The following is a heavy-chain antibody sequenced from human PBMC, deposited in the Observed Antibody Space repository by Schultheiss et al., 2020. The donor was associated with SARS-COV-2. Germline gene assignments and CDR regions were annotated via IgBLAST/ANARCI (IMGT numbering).Heavy chain of an antibody. Sequence: SETLSLTCAVSGYSISSGYYWGWIRQPPGKGLEWIGSIYHSGSTYYNPSLKRRVTISVDTSKNQFSLKLSSVTAADTAVYYCARGSRIAALWGQGTLVTAAS. J-gene: IGHJ4*02. D-gene: IGHD6-6*01. CDR3: ARGSRIAAL. CDR2: IYHSGST. V-gene: IGHV4-38-2*01. CDR1: GYSISSGYY.